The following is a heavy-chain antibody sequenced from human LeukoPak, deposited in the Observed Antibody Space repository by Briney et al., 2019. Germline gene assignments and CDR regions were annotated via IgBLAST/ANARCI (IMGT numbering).Heavy chain of an antibody. J-gene: IGHJ4*02. D-gene: IGHD4-11*01. Sequence: GGSLRLSCAASGFTFSSYWMNWVRQAPGRGLEWVSAISSRGGSSYYADSVKGRFTFSRDNSKNTLYLQMNSLRAEDTAVYYCAKGEMTTATPFDYWGQGTLVTVSS. CDR1: GFTFSSYW. V-gene: IGHV3-23*01. CDR3: AKGEMTTATPFDY. CDR2: ISSRGGSS.